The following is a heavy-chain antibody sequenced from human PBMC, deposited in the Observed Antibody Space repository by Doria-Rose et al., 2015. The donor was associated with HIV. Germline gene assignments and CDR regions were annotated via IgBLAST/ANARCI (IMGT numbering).Heavy chain of an antibody. CDR3: AKPAPGDFGTGTPTWAFDV. CDR1: GYTFTSYD. CDR2: MSPHSGNT. D-gene: IGHD3-3*01. J-gene: IGHJ3*01. V-gene: IGHV1-8*02. Sequence: EVKNPGASVKVSCKASGYTFTSYDINWVRQATGQGLEWMGWMSPHSGNTDYAQRFQGRVTMTRNTSINTAYLELSSLRSDDTAVYYCAKPAPGDFGTGTPTWAFDVWGQGTMVTVSS.